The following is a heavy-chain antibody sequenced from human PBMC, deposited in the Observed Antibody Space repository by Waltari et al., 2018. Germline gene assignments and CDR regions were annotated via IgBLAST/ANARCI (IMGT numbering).Heavy chain of an antibody. J-gene: IGHJ3*02. Sequence: QVQPQESGPGLVKPSQTLSLTCTVSGGSISSGGYYWSWIRQHPGKGLEWIGYIYYSGSTYYNPSLKSRVTISVDTSKNQFSLKLSSVTAADTAVYYCARETDYYDSSNRQDAFDIWGQGTMVTVSS. D-gene: IGHD3-22*01. CDR3: ARETDYYDSSNRQDAFDI. V-gene: IGHV4-31*03. CDR2: IYYSGST. CDR1: GGSISSGGYY.